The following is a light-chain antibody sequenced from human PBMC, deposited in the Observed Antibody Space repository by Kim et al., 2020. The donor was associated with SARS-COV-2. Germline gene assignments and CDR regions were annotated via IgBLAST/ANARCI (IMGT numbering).Light chain of an antibody. CDR2: DVT. CDR1: TSDVGGYNY. V-gene: IGLV2-14*03. CDR3: SSYRDTTTLV. J-gene: IGLJ3*02. Sequence: GQSITISCTGTTSDVGGYNYVSWYQQRPGNPPKVMIYDVTKRPSGVSNRFSGSKSGNTASLTISGLQAEDEADYYCSSYRDTTTLVFGGGTQLTVL.